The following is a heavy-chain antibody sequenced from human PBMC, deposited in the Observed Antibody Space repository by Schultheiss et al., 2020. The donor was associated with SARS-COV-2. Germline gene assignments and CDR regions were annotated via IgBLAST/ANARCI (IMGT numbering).Heavy chain of an antibody. CDR2: INPNSGGT. CDR1: GGTFSSYA. Sequence: SVKVSCKASGGTFSSYAISWVRQAPGQGLEWMGWINPNSGGTNYAQKFQGRVTITADKSTSTAYMELSSLRSEDTAVYYCASGGGAARLVSGAFDIWGQGTMVTVSS. V-gene: IGHV1-69*10. J-gene: IGHJ3*02. CDR3: ASGGGAARLVSGAFDI. D-gene: IGHD6-6*01.